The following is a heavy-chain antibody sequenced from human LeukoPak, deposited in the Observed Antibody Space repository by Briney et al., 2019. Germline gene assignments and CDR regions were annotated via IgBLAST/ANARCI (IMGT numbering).Heavy chain of an antibody. J-gene: IGHJ3*02. Sequence: GGSLRLSCAASGFTFSSYSMNWVRQAPGKGLEWVSSISSSSYIYYADSVKGRFTISRGNAKNSLYLQMNSLRAEDTAVYYCAREGPSGDIVVYDAFDIWGQGTMVTVSS. CDR1: GFTFSSYS. CDR2: ISSSSYI. V-gene: IGHV3-21*01. D-gene: IGHD5-12*01. CDR3: AREGPSGDIVVYDAFDI.